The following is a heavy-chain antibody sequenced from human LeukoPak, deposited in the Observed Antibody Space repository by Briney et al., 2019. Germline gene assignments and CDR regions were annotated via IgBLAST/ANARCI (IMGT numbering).Heavy chain of an antibody. CDR2: ISYDESNK. CDR3: ATSDIDL. D-gene: IGHD2-2*01. CDR1: GFTFSSYG. Sequence: GGSLRLSCAASGFTFSSYGMHWVRQAPGKGLEWVAVISYDESNKYYADSVKGRFTISRDNSKNTLYLQMNSLRAEDTAVYYCATSDIDLWGRGTLVTVSS. V-gene: IGHV3-30*19. J-gene: IGHJ2*01.